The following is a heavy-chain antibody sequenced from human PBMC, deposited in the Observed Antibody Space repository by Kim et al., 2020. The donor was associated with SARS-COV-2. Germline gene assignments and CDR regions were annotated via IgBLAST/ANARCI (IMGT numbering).Heavy chain of an antibody. Sequence: ASVKVSCKASGYTFTGYYMHWVRQAPGQGLKWMGWINPNSGGTNYAQKFQGWVTITRDTSISTAYMELSRLRSDDTAVYYCARGLQEDGATYYDTLTAYYYFDYWGQGTLVTVSS. CDR1: GYTFTGYY. D-gene: IGHD3-9*01. CDR2: INPNSGGT. CDR3: ARGLQEDGATYYDTLTAYYYFDY. J-gene: IGHJ4*02. V-gene: IGHV1-2*04.